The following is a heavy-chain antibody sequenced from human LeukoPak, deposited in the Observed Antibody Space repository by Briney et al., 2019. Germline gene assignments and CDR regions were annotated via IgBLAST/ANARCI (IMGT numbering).Heavy chain of an antibody. Sequence: ASVKVSCKASGYTFTSYYMHWVRQAPGQGLEWMGIINPSGGSTSYAQKFQGRVTMIRDTSTSTVYMELSSLRSEDTAVFYCARVDRYQGAFDIWGQGTMVTVSS. CDR3: ARVDRYQGAFDI. D-gene: IGHD2-2*01. CDR2: INPSGGST. CDR1: GYTFTSYY. V-gene: IGHV1-46*01. J-gene: IGHJ3*02.